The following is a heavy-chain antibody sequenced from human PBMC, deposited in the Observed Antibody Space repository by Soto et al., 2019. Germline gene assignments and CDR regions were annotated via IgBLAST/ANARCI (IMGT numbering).Heavy chain of an antibody. V-gene: IGHV3-NL1*01. Sequence: PGGSLRLSCAASGFTFSSYGMHWVRQAPGKGLEWVSGLSGTGSSTYYADSVYGRFIISRDNSINTLYLQMNSLRDEDTAVYYCAKEAEMSVGYGMDVWGQGTTVTVSS. CDR1: GFTFSSYG. J-gene: IGHJ6*02. CDR3: AKEAEMSVGYGMDV. CDR2: LSGTGSST. D-gene: IGHD3-10*01.